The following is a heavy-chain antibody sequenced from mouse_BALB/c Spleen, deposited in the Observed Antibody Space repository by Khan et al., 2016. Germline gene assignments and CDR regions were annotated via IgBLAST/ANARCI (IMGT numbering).Heavy chain of an antibody. V-gene: IGHV1-81*01. CDR3: ARSGSLSYYTLDY. J-gene: IGHJ4*01. Sequence: QVQLQQPGPELVKPGASVNMSCKASGYTFTDYVIGWVKQRTGQGLEWIGEIYPGSNNIYYNEKSKDKATLTADKSSSTAYMQLSSLTSEDSAVYFCARSGSLSYYTLDYWGQGASVTVSS. CDR1: GYTFTDYV. CDR2: IYPGSNNI. D-gene: IGHD3-1*01.